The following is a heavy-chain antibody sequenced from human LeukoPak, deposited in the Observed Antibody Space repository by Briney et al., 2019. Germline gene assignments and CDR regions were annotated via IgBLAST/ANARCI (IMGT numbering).Heavy chain of an antibody. CDR1: GGSFSSSSYY. D-gene: IGHD6-19*01. J-gene: IGHJ4*02. CDR2: IYYSGST. CDR3: ARSKQWLVY. V-gene: IGHV4-39*01. Sequence: ASETLSLTCTVSGGSFSSSSYYWGWIRQPPGKGLEWIGSIYYSGSTYYNPSLKSRVTISVDTSKNQFSLKLSSVTAADTAVYYCARSKQWLVYWGQGTLVTVSS.